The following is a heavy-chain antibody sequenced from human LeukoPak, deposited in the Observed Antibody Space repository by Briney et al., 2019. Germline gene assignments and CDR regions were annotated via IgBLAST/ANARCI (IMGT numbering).Heavy chain of an antibody. CDR3: ARDSSGYYYGSGSYQNLDY. CDR2: IYYSGST. J-gene: IGHJ4*02. V-gene: IGHV4-39*07. CDR1: GGSISSSTYF. D-gene: IGHD3-10*01. Sequence: PSETLSLTCTVSGGSISSSTYFWGWIRQPPGKGLEWIGTIYYSGSTYYNPSLKSRVTISVDSSKNQFSLKLSSVTAADTAVYYCARDSSGYYYGSGSYQNLDYWGQGTLVTVSS.